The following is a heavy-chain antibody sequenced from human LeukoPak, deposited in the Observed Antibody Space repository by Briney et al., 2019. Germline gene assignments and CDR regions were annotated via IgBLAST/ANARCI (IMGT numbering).Heavy chain of an antibody. D-gene: IGHD3-22*01. Sequence: GGSLRLSCAASGFTFSSYDMHWVRQATGKGLEWVSAIGGSGGSTFYADSVKGRFTISRDNSKNTLYLQMNSLRAEDTAVYYCAKHKYSITMISYWGQGTLVTVSS. V-gene: IGHV3-23*01. CDR2: IGGSGGST. CDR3: AKHKYSITMISY. CDR1: GFTFSSYD. J-gene: IGHJ4*02.